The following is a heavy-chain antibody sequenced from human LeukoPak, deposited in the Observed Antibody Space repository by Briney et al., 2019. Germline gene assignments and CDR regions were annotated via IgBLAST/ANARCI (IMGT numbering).Heavy chain of an antibody. CDR2: INPNSGGT. CDR1: GYTFTGYY. D-gene: IGHD3-22*01. J-gene: IGHJ6*02. CDR3: ARDQYYDSSGYHYYYYGMDV. Sequence: ASVKVSCKASGYTFTGYYMHWVRQAPGQGLEWMGWINPNSGGTNYAQKFQGRVTMTRDTSISTAYMELSRLRSDDTAVYYCARDQYYDSSGYHYYYYGMDVWGQGTTVTVSS. V-gene: IGHV1-2*02.